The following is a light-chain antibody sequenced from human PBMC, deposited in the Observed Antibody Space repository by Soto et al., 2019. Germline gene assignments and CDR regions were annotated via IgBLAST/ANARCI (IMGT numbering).Light chain of an antibody. CDR2: KAS. V-gene: IGKV1-5*03. CDR1: QSISSW. Sequence: DIQMTKSPSTLSSSVGDTVPVTFRASQSISSWFAWYQQKHGKATKLLIYKASGLESGVPSRFSGSGSGTEFTLTISSLQPDDFATYYCQQYYSYPWKFGQGTKGDI. CDR3: QQYYSYPWK. J-gene: IGKJ1*01.